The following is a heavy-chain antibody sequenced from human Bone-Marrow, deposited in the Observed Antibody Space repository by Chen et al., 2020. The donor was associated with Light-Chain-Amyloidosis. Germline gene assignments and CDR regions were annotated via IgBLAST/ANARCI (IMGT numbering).Heavy chain of an antibody. CDR1: GYTFTDYY. J-gene: IGHJ3*01. D-gene: IGHD2-2*03. V-gene: IGHV1-2*04. CDR2: INPDGGST. CDR3: TRDLVGYDAFDV. Sequence: QVQLLQSGAEVKKPGASVRVSCKASGYTFTDYYIHWVRQAPGQGLEWMGRINPDGGSTTYAQNFPGWVTMTRYTSINIVYMDLGCLKSYDSAVYFCTRDLVGYDAFDVWGQGTAVIFSS.